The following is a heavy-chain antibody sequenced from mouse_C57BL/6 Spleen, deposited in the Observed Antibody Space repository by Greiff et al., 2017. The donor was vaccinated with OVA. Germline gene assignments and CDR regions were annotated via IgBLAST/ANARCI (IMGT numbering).Heavy chain of an antibody. CDR2: ISSGGDYI. Sequence: EVKVEESGEGLVKPGGSLKLSCAASGFTFSSYAMSWVRQTPEKRLEWVAYISSGGDYIYYADTVKGRFTISRDNARNTLYLQMSSLKSEDTAMYYCTRDDPYYAMDYWGQGTSVTVSS. CDR1: GFTFSSYA. J-gene: IGHJ4*01. D-gene: IGHD2-12*01. V-gene: IGHV5-9-1*02. CDR3: TRDDPYYAMDY.